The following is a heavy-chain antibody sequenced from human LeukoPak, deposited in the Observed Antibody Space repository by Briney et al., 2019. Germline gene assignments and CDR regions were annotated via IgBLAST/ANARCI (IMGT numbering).Heavy chain of an antibody. CDR1: GFTFSSYG. V-gene: IGHV3-33*01. J-gene: IGHJ4*02. D-gene: IGHD6-19*01. CDR2: MWIDGSNK. Sequence: PGGSLRLSCEASGFTFSSYGMHWVRQAPGKGLEWVAVMWIDGSNKYYADSVKGRFTISRDNSKNTLYLQMNSLRAEDTAVYYCARGTSAGSGWSFDYWGQGTLVTVSS. CDR3: ARGTSAGSGWSFDY.